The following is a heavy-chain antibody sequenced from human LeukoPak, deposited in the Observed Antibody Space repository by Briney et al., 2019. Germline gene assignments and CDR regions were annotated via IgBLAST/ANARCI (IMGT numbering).Heavy chain of an antibody. CDR2: IYYSGST. CDR1: GGSISSGGYY. CDR3: AREEIVDHYFDY. V-gene: IGHV4-31*03. J-gene: IGHJ4*02. D-gene: IGHD3-22*01. Sequence: SETLSLTCTVSGGSISSGGYYWSWIRQHPGKGLEWIGYIYYSGSTYYNPSLKSRVTISVDTSKNQFSLKLSSVTAADTAVYYCAREEIVDHYFDYWGQGTLVTVSS.